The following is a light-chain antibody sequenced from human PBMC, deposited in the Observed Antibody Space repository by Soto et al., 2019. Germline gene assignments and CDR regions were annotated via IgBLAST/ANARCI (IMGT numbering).Light chain of an antibody. Sequence: QAVVTQEPSFSVSPGGPVTLTCGLSSSSVSTSYYPSWYQQTPGQAPRTLIFSTNTRASGVPDRFSGSILGNKAALTITGAQADDESDYYCVLYMGSGLRVFGGGTKLTVL. V-gene: IGLV8-61*01. CDR1: SSSVSTSYY. J-gene: IGLJ3*02. CDR2: STN. CDR3: VLYMGSGLRV.